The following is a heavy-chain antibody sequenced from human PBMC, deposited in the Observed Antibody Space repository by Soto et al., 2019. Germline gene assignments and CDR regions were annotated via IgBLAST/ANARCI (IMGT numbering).Heavy chain of an antibody. Sequence: SETLPLTWAVSGGSISSSNWWSWVRQTPGKGLEWIGEIYHSGSTNYNPSLKSRVTISVDKSKNQFSLKLSSVTAADTAVYYCARGGSDYDSSGYEYFQHWGQGTLVTVSS. CDR1: GGSISSSNW. D-gene: IGHD3-22*01. CDR2: IYHSGST. CDR3: ARGGSDYDSSGYEYFQH. J-gene: IGHJ1*01. V-gene: IGHV4-4*02.